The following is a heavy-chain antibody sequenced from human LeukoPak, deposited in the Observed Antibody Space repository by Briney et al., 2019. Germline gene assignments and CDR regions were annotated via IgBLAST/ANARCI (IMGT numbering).Heavy chain of an antibody. D-gene: IGHD5-12*01. J-gene: IGHJ4*02. CDR2: IYYSGST. CDR1: GGSISTYY. Sequence: SETLSLTCTVSGGSISTYYWSWIRQPPGKGLEWIGYIYYSGSTNYNPSVKSRVTMSVDKSKNQFSLKLRSVTAADTAVYYCAREWHHVFDYWGQGNLVTVSS. CDR3: AREWHHVFDY. V-gene: IGHV4-59*12.